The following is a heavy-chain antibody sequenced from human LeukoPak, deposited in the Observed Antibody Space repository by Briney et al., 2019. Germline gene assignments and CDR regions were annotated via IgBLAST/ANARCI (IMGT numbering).Heavy chain of an antibody. CDR2: IKEDGSEK. D-gene: IGHD2-2*01. V-gene: IGHV3-7*01. CDR3: AREEALGYCSSTSCHSAFDI. CDR1: GFTFSRYW. J-gene: IGHJ3*02. Sequence: GGSLRLSCAASGFTFSRYWMSWVRQAPGKGLEWVANIKEDGSEKYYVDSVKGRLTISRDNAKNSLYLQMNSLRAEDTAVYYCAREEALGYCSSTSCHSAFDIWGQGTMVTVSS.